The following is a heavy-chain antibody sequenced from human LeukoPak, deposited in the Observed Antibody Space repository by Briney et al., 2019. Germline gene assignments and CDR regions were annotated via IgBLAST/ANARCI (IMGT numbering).Heavy chain of an antibody. Sequence: GESPKISCKGSGYSFTSYWIGWVRQMPGKGLEWMGIIYPGDSDTTYSPSFQGQVTISADKSISTAYLQWSSLKASDTAMYYCARQIGYDSSGYQFDYWGQGKPVTVSS. V-gene: IGHV5-51*01. CDR2: IYPGDSDT. J-gene: IGHJ4*02. D-gene: IGHD3-22*01. CDR1: GYSFTSYW. CDR3: ARQIGYDSSGYQFDY.